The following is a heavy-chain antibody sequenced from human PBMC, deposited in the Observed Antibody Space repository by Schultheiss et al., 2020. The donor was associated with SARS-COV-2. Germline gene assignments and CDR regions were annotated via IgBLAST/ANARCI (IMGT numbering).Heavy chain of an antibody. CDR3: ARDGYNPQH. J-gene: IGHJ1*01. Sequence: GGSLRLSCAASGFTFSSYAMSWVRQAPGKGLEWVSAISGSGGSTYYADSVKGRFTISRDNAENSLSLQMDGLRAEDTAVYYCARDGYNPQHWGQGTLVTVSS. V-gene: IGHV3-23*01. CDR2: ISGSGGST. D-gene: IGHD5-24*01. CDR1: GFTFSSYA.